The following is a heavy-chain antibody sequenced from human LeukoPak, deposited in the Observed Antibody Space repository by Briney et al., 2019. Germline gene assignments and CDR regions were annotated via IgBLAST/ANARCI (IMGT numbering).Heavy chain of an antibody. V-gene: IGHV4-39*01. D-gene: IGHD3-10*01. Sequence: SETLSLTCTVSGDSISSGTYYWGWIRQPPGKGLEWIGNIPYGGSTYYNPSLKSRVTISVDTSKKQFSLKLSSVTAADTALYYCARLGGVRGYYYYYMDVWGKGTTVTASS. CDR2: IPYGGST. J-gene: IGHJ6*03. CDR3: ARLGGVRGYYYYYMDV. CDR1: GDSISSGTYY.